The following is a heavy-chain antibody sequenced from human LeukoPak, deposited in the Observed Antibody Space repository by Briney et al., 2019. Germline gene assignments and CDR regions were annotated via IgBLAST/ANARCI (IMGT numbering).Heavy chain of an antibody. V-gene: IGHV4-39*01. CDR3: ARPKGIAAAGTYFDY. CDR1: GGSIISGGYY. J-gene: IGHJ4*02. Sequence: SETLSLTCTVSGGSIISGGYYWSWIRQPPGKGLEWIGSIYYSGSTYYNPSLKSRVTISVDTSKNQFSLKLSSVTAADTAVYYCARPKGIAAAGTYFDYWGQGTLVTVSS. D-gene: IGHD6-13*01. CDR2: IYYSGST.